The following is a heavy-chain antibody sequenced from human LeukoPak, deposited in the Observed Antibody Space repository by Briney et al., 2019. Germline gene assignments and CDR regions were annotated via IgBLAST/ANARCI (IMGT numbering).Heavy chain of an antibody. CDR1: GYTFTGYY. Sequence: GASVKVSCKASGYTFTGYYMHWVRQAPGQGLEWMGWINPNSGGTNYAQKLQGRVTMTTDTSTSTAYMELRSLRSDDTAVYYCARDRGYSYGIDAFDIWGQGTMVTVSS. D-gene: IGHD5-18*01. V-gene: IGHV1-2*02. CDR2: INPNSGGT. J-gene: IGHJ3*02. CDR3: ARDRGYSYGIDAFDI.